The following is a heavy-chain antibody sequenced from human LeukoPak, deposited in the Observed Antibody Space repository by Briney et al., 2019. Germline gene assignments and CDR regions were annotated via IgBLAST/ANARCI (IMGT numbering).Heavy chain of an antibody. J-gene: IGHJ5*02. CDR1: DFSVSTNY. V-gene: IGHV3-53*01. CDR2: IYSGGST. CDR3: AKYYYGSGTSRWFDP. Sequence: AGGSLRLSCAASDFSVSTNYMSWVRQAPGKGLEWLSLIYSGGSTYYADSVKGRFTISRDNSKNTLYLQMNSLRTEDTAVYYCAKYYYGSGTSRWFDPWGQGTLVTVSS. D-gene: IGHD3-10*01.